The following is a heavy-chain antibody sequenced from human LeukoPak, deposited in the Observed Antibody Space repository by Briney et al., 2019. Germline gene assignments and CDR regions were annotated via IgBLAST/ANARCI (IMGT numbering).Heavy chain of an antibody. J-gene: IGHJ3*02. CDR3: ARVSEKGAFDI. Sequence: GGSLRLSCAASGFTFSSYSMNWVRPAPGKGLEWVSSISSSSSYIYYADSVKGRFTISRDNAKNSLYLQMNSLRAEDTAVYYCARVSEKGAFDIWGQGTMVTVSS. CDR1: GFTFSSYS. CDR2: ISSSSSYI. V-gene: IGHV3-21*01. D-gene: IGHD1-26*01.